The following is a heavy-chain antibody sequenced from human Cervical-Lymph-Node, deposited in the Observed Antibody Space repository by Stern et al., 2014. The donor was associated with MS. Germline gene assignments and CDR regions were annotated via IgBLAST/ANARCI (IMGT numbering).Heavy chain of an antibody. J-gene: IGHJ6*02. CDR2: STPIFGTA. D-gene: IGHD2-15*01. Sequence: QVQLVESGAEVKKPGSSVKVSCKAFGGTFSSYTMSWVRQAPGQGLEWMGRSTPIFGTANDAQKFQDRVTITADKCTSTAYMALNSLRSEDTAVYYCAREALLGGNYYALDVWGQGTTVTVSS. CDR1: GGTFSSYT. V-gene: IGHV1-69*06. CDR3: AREALLGGNYYALDV.